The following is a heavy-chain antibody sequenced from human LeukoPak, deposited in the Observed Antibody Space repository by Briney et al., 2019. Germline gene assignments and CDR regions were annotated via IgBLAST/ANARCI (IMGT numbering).Heavy chain of an antibody. J-gene: IGHJ4*02. CDR2: INPNSGGT. V-gene: IGHV1-2*02. D-gene: IGHD2-15*01. Sequence: SVKVSCKASGYTSTGYYMHWVRQHPGQGLEGMGWINPNSGGTNYAQKFQGRVTMTRDTSISTAYMQLSRLRSDDTAVYYCARESIVVVVAATGIDDWGQGTLVTVSS. CDR3: ARESIVVVVAATGIDD. CDR1: GYTSTGYY.